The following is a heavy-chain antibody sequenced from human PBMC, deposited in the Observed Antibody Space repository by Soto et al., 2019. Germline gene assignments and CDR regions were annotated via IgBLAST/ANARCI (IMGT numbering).Heavy chain of an antibody. Sequence: QVQLVQSGAEVKKPGSSVKVSCKASGGTFSSYAISWVRQAPGQGLEWMGGIIPIFGTANYAQKFQGRVTITADESTSTAYMELSSLRSEDTAVYYCARRPNTYYYDCSGYPEQTDAFDIWGQGTMVTVSS. D-gene: IGHD3-22*01. CDR1: GGTFSSYA. V-gene: IGHV1-69*01. J-gene: IGHJ3*02. CDR3: ARRPNTYYYDCSGYPEQTDAFDI. CDR2: IIPIFGTA.